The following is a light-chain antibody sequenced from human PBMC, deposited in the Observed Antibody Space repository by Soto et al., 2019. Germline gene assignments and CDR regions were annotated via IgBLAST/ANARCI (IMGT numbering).Light chain of an antibody. CDR1: SSDVGSYNL. CDR2: EVS. CDR3: SSYAGGNIPYV. V-gene: IGLV2-14*02. Sequence: QSALTQPASVSGSPGQSITISCTGTSSDVGSYNLVSWYQQHPGKAPKLVIHEVSKRPSGVSDRFSGSKSGNTASLTVSGLQAEDEADYYCSSYAGGNIPYVFGTGTKVTV. J-gene: IGLJ1*01.